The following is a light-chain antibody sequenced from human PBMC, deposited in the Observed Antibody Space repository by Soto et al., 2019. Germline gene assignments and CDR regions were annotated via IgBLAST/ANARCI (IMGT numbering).Light chain of an antibody. J-gene: IGKJ1*01. CDR1: QSVSSR. CDR3: QQYNNWPQT. Sequence: EIVMTQSPATLSVSPGERATLSCRASQSVSSRLAWYQQKPGQAPRLLIYGASTRAADVPARFSGGGSGTEFTLTISSLQSEDFAEYHCQQYNNWPQTFGQGTKVDIK. CDR2: GAS. V-gene: IGKV3-15*01.